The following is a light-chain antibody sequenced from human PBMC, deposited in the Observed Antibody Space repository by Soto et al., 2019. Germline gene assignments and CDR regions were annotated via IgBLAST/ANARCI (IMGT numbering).Light chain of an antibody. J-gene: IGLJ1*01. CDR1: SSDVGGYNY. Sequence: QSVLTQPASVSGSPGQSITISCTGTSSDVGGYNYVSWYQQHPGKAPKLMIYEVNKRPSGVSDRFSGSKSGNTASLTISGLQDEDEADYYCSSYTSSSTLVFGTGTKVTVL. CDR2: EVN. CDR3: SSYTSSSTLV. V-gene: IGLV2-14*01.